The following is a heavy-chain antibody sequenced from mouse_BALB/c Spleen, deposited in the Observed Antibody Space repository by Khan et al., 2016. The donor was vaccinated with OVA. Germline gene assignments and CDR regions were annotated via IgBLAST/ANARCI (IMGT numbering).Heavy chain of an antibody. J-gene: IGHJ2*01. Sequence: QIQLVQSGPELKKPGETVKISCKASGYTFTDYSMHWVKQAPGKGLKWMGWINTETGEPTYADDYKGRFAFSLETSASTAYLQINNLKSEDTATXFCASSLLRDFDYWGQGTTLTVSS. CDR1: GYTFTDYS. V-gene: IGHV9-2-1*01. D-gene: IGHD1-2*01. CDR2: INTETGEP. CDR3: ASSLLRDFDY.